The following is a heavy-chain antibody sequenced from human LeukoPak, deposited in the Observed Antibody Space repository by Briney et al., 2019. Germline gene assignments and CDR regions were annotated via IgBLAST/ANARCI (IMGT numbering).Heavy chain of an antibody. J-gene: IGHJ4*02. CDR2: ISYDGSYK. CDR3: AKDGYSGLNTIDY. V-gene: IGHV3-30*18. Sequence: GRSLRLSCAASGFTFSTYGMHWVRQAPGKGLEWVAVISYDGSYKFYADSVKGRFTISRDNSKSTLYLQMNGLRAEDTAVYYCAKDGYSGLNTIDYWGQGTLVTVSS. CDR1: GFTFSTYG. D-gene: IGHD6-13*01.